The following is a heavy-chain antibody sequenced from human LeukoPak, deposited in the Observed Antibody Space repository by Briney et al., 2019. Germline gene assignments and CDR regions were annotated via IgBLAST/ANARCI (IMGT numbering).Heavy chain of an antibody. CDR1: GFSFSTYS. V-gene: IGHV3-23*01. Sequence: RSLRLSCAASGFSFSTYSMSWVRQAPGKGLEWVSGVSGSGGNTYYADSVKGRFTISRDNSKNTLFLQMNSLRAEDTAVYYCASVGSSSWMDNWFDPWGQGTLVTVSS. J-gene: IGHJ5*02. D-gene: IGHD6-13*01. CDR2: VSGSGGNT. CDR3: ASVGSSSWMDNWFDP.